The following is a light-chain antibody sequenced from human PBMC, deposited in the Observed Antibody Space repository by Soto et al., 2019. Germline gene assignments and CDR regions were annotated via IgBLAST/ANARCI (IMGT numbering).Light chain of an antibody. CDR3: QSYDRSLSALYV. CDR1: SSNIGAGYE. V-gene: IGLV1-40*01. CDR2: GNT. Sequence: QSVLTQPPSVSGAPGQRVTISCTGSSSNIGAGYEVHWFQQLPGTAPKLLIYGNTNRPSGVPDRFSGSKSGTSASLAITGLQPEDEADYYCQSYDRSLSALYVCVTGTKVTV. J-gene: IGLJ1*01.